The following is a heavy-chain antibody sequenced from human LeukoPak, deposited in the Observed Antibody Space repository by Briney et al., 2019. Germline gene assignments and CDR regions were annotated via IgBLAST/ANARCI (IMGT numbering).Heavy chain of an antibody. CDR1: GYTFNSYW. J-gene: IGHJ4*02. CDR3: ARHDDGSGSYQYFDY. D-gene: IGHD3-10*01. CDR2: IYPGDSDT. Sequence: GESLKISCKGSGYTFNSYWIGWVRQMPGKGLEWMGIIYPGDSDTRYSPSFQGQVTISADKSISAAYLQWSSLKASDTAMYYCARHDDGSGSYQYFDYWGQGTLVTVSS. V-gene: IGHV5-51*01.